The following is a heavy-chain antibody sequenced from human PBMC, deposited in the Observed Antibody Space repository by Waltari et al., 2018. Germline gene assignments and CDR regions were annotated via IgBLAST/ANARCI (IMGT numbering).Heavy chain of an antibody. CDR1: GGTFSSYA. D-gene: IGHD6-6*01. Sequence: QVQLVQSGAEVKKPGSSVKVSCKASGGTFSSYAISWVRQAPGQGLEWMGRIIPTFGTANYAQKFQGRVTISADKSTSTTYMELSSLRSEDTAVYYCARDAIAARQPPDYWGQGTLVTVSS. CDR3: ARDAIAARQPPDY. J-gene: IGHJ4*02. V-gene: IGHV1-69*08. CDR2: IIPTFGTA.